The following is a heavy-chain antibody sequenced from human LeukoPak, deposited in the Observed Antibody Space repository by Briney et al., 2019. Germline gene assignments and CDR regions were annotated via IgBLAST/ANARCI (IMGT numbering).Heavy chain of an antibody. V-gene: IGHV4-30-2*01. Sequence: SETLSLTCAVSGGSISSGGYSWSWIRQPSGTGLEWIGYISHSGSAYYIASLESRVTISVDRSKNQISLKLSSVTAADTAVYYCARSYGDYPYGMDVWGQGTTVTVSS. J-gene: IGHJ6*02. CDR1: GGSISSGGYS. CDR2: ISHSGSA. CDR3: ARSYGDYPYGMDV. D-gene: IGHD4-17*01.